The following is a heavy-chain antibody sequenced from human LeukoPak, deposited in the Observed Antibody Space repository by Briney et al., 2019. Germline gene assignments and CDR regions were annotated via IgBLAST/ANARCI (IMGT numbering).Heavy chain of an antibody. CDR2: IKEDGSVK. CDR1: GFTLSSHW. D-gene: IGHD6-19*01. CDR3: ARDSTWLLDY. V-gene: IGHV3-7*03. Sequence: PGGSLRLSCTASGFTLSSHWMTWVRQPPGKGLEWVANIKEDGSVKYYVDSVKGRFTISRDNTNNALYLQMNSLRADDTAVYFCARDSTWLLDYWGQGTLITVSS. J-gene: IGHJ4*02.